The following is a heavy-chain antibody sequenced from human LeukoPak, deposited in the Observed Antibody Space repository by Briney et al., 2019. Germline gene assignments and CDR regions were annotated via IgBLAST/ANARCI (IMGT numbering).Heavy chain of an antibody. CDR3: ANKVYCSTTSCYHAGY. Sequence: PSQTLSLTCTVSGGSISSGGHYWSWIRQPPGKGLEWIGYIYYSGSGSTNHNPALKSRVTISVDTSKNQFSLTLSSVTAADTAVYYCANKVYCSTTSCYHAGYWGQGTLVTVSS. V-gene: IGHV4-61*08. CDR1: GGSISSGGHY. D-gene: IGHD2-2*01. CDR2: IYYSGSGST. J-gene: IGHJ4*02.